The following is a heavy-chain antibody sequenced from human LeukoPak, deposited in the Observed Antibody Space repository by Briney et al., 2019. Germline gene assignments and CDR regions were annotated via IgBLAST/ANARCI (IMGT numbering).Heavy chain of an antibody. J-gene: IGHJ4*02. CDR2: INHSGST. CDR3: ARGDPLDY. V-gene: IGHV4-34*01. Sequence: SETLSLTCAVYGGSFSGYYWSWIRQPPGKELEWIGEINHSGSTNYNPSLKSRVTISVVTSKNQFSLKLSSVTAADTAVYYCARGDPLDYWGQGTLVTVSS. CDR1: GGSFSGYY.